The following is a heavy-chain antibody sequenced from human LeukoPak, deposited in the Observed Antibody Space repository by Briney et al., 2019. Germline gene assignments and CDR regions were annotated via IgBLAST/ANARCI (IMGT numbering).Heavy chain of an antibody. D-gene: IGHD3-10*01. CDR2: IRYNGGRT. Sequence: GESLRLSCAASGFTVSSDYISWVRQAPGKGLEWVSVIRYNGGRTHYADPVKGRFTISRDNSKSTLYLQMNSLRADDTAVYYCAKGLRGYFGSGSYNDAFDIWGQGTMVTVSS. V-gene: IGHV3-53*01. CDR1: GFTVSSDY. CDR3: AKGLRGYFGSGSYNDAFDI. J-gene: IGHJ3*02.